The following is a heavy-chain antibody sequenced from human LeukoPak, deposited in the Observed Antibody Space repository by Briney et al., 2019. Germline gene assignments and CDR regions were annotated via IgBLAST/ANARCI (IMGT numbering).Heavy chain of an antibody. CDR3: ACPVGVGAHAFDI. CDR1: GGSISSYY. J-gene: IGHJ3*02. CDR2: IYTSGST. Sequence: PSETLSLTCTVSGGSISSYYWSWIRQPPGKGLEWIGYIYTSGSTNYNPSLKSRVTISVDTSKNQFSLKLSSVTAADTAVYYCACPVGVGAHAFDIWGQGTMVTVSS. D-gene: IGHD1-26*01. V-gene: IGHV4-4*09.